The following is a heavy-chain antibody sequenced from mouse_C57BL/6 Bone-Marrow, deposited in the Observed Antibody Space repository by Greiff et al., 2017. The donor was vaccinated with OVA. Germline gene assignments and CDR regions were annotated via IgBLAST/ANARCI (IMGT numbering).Heavy chain of an antibody. D-gene: IGHD4-1*01. CDR2: IDPNSGGT. CDR3: ASQEETGTDAMDY. J-gene: IGHJ4*01. V-gene: IGHV1-72*01. CDR1: GYTFTSYW. Sequence: QVQLQQPGAELVKPGASVKLSCKASGYTFTSYWMHWVKQRPGRGLEWIGRIDPNSGGTKYNEKFKSKATLTVDKPSSTAYMQLSSLTSEDSAVYYCASQEETGTDAMDYWGQGTSVTVSS.